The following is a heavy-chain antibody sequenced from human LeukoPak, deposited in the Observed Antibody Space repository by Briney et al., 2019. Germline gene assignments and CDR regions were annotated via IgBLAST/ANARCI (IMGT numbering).Heavy chain of an antibody. V-gene: IGHV1-18*01. CDR3: ARVHYYYDSSGYYYYDY. CDR1: GYTFTSYG. D-gene: IGHD3-22*01. CDR2: ISAYNGNT. Sequence: GASVKVSCKASGYTFTSYGISWVRQAPGQGLEWMGWISAYNGNTNYAQKLQGRVTMTTDTSTSTAYMELRSLRSDDTAVYYCARVHYYYDSSGYYYYDYWGQGTLVTVSS. J-gene: IGHJ4*02.